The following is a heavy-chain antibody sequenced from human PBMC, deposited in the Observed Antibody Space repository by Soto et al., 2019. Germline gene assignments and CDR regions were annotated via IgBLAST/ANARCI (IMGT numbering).Heavy chain of an antibody. CDR3: ARSSAYYDFWSGYYTYNWFDP. Sequence: LRLSCAASGFTFSDYYMSWIRQAPGKGLEWVSHISSSGSTIYYADSVKGRFTISRDNAKNSLYLQMNSLRAEDTAVYYCARSSAYYDFWSGYYTYNWFDPWGQGTLVTVSS. D-gene: IGHD3-3*01. CDR2: ISSSGSTI. V-gene: IGHV3-11*01. CDR1: GFTFSDYY. J-gene: IGHJ5*02.